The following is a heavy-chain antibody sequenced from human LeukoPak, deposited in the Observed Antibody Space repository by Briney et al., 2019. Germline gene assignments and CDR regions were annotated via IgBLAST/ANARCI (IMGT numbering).Heavy chain of an antibody. CDR2: IAITGNT. V-gene: IGHV3-13*04. Sequence: PGGSLRLSCAASGFIFSSYDMHWVRQATGKGLEWVSSIAITGNTYYSGSAKGRFTISRENAKNSLYLQMNSLRAGDTAVYYCARGLTGGLDSWGQGTLVTVSS. CDR3: ARGLTGGLDS. CDR1: GFIFSSYD. J-gene: IGHJ5*01. D-gene: IGHD1-26*01.